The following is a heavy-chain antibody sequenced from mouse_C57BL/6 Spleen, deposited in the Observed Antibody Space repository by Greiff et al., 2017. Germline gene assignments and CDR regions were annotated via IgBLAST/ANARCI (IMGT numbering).Heavy chain of an antibody. CDR1: GYTFTDYE. V-gene: IGHV1-15*01. J-gene: IGHJ3*01. CDR3: TRSGGLHPWFAY. D-gene: IGHD2-2*01. CDR2: IDPETGGT. Sequence: VNVVESGAELVRPGASVTLSCKASGYTFTDYEMHWVKQTPVHGLEWIGAIDPETGGTAYNQKFKGKAILTADKSSSTAYMELRSLTSEDSAVYYCTRSGGLHPWFAYWGQGTLVTVSA.